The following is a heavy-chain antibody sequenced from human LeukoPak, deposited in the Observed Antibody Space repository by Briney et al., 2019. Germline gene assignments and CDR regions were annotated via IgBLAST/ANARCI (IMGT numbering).Heavy chain of an antibody. CDR2: INHSGST. V-gene: IGHV4-34*01. CDR3: ARGPKRITMVRGVIRPFDY. CDR1: GGSFSGYY. J-gene: IGHJ4*02. Sequence: SETLSLTCAVYGGSFSGYYWSWIRQPPRKGLEWIGEINHSGSTNYNPSLKSRVTISVDTSKNQFSLKLSPVTAADTAVYYCARGPKRITMVRGVIRPFDYWGQGTLVTVSS. D-gene: IGHD3-10*01.